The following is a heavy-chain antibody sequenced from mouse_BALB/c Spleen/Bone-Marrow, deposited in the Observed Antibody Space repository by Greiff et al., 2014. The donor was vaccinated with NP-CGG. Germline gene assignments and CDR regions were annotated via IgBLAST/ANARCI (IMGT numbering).Heavy chain of an antibody. J-gene: IGHJ4*01. D-gene: IGHD2-3*01. CDR3: ARNGYYVYYYAMDY. V-gene: IGHV14-3*02. CDR2: IDPANGNT. Sequence: VQLQQSGAELVKPGASVKLSCTASGFNIKDTYMHWVKQRPEQGLEWTGRIDPANGNTKYDPKFQGKATITADTSSNTAYLQLSSLTSEDTAVYYCARNGYYVYYYAMDYWGQGTSVTVSS. CDR1: GFNIKDTY.